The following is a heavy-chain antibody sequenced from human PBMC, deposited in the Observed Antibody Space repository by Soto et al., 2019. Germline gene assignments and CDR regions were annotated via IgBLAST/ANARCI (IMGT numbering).Heavy chain of an antibody. CDR2: IWYDGSDK. D-gene: IGHD2-15*01. J-gene: IGHJ6*02. V-gene: IGHV3-33*08. CDR1: GFTFSSYS. Sequence: GGSLRLSCAASGFTFSSYSMNWVRQAPGKGLEWVAVIWYDGSDKYYGDSVKGRFTISRDNSKNTLYLQMNSLRAEDTAVYYCARDVAHLAYMDVWGQGTTVTVSS. CDR3: ARDVAHLAYMDV.